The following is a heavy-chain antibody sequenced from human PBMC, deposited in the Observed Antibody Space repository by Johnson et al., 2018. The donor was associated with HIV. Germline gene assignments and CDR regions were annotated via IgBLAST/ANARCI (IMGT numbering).Heavy chain of an antibody. Sequence: QVQLVESGGGLVKPGGSMRLSCAASGFTFSDYYMSWIRQAPGKGLAWVSYISCSGSTISYADSVKGRFTIARDNATNSLYLQMNRLRAEDTAVYYCARSSGSYLDDAFDIWGQGTMVIVSS. D-gene: IGHD1-26*01. CDR1: GFTFSDYY. V-gene: IGHV3-11*04. CDR2: ISCSGSTI. J-gene: IGHJ3*02. CDR3: ARSSGSYLDDAFDI.